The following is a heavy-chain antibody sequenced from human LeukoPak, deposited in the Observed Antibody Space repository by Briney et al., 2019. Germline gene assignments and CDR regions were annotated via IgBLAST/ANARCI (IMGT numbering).Heavy chain of an antibody. CDR1: GGSISSYY. J-gene: IGHJ4*02. D-gene: IGHD1-26*01. Sequence: SETLSLTCTVSGGSISSYYWSWIRQPPGKGLEWIGYIYYSGSTNYNPSLRSRVTISVDTSKNQLSLKLSSVTAADTAVYYCARDLGGIYFDYWGQGTLVTVSS. V-gene: IGHV4-59*01. CDR2: IYYSGST. CDR3: ARDLGGIYFDY.